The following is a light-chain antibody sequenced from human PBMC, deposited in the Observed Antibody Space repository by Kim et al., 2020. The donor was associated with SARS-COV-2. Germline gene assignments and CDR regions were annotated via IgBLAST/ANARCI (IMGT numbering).Light chain of an antibody. CDR3: AAWDDSLNGRL. CDR2: SNN. CDR1: NSNIGSNT. V-gene: IGLV1-44*01. Sequence: GQRVTITCSGSNSNIGSNTVNWYQQLPGTAPKLLIYSNNQPPSGVPDRFSGSKSGTSASLAISGLQSEDEADYYCAAWDDSLNGRLFGGGTQLTVL. J-gene: IGLJ3*02.